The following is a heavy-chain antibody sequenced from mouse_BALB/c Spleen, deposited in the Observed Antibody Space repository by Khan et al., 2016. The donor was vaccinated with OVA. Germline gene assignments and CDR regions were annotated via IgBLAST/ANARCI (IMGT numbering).Heavy chain of an antibody. V-gene: IGHV9-3-1*01. CDR1: GYTFTNYG. Sequence: QIQLVQSGPELKKPGETVKISCKASGYTFTNYGMNWVKQAPGKGLKWMGWINTNTGEPTYADDFKGRFAFSLDSSASTAYLQINNLKNEDTATFCCAREEYPGTIDFWGQGTSVTVSS. CDR3: AREEYPGTIDF. J-gene: IGHJ4*01. CDR2: INTNTGEP.